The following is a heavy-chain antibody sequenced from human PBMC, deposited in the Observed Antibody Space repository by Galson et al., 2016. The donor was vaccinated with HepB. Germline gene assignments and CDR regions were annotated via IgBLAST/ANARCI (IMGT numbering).Heavy chain of an antibody. V-gene: IGHV4-61*01. J-gene: IGHJ5*02. Sequence: SETLSLTCTVSGGSVSSGSYYWSWIRQPPGKGLEWIGYIYYSGSTNYNPSLKSRVTISVDTSKNQFSLKLSSATAADTAVYYCARDWNGGSGWFDPWGQGTLVTVSS. D-gene: IGHD1-1*01. CDR2: IYYSGST. CDR3: ARDWNGGSGWFDP. CDR1: GGSVSSGSYY.